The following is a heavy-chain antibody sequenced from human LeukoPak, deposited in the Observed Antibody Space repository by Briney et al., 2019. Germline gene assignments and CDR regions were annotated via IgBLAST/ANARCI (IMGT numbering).Heavy chain of an antibody. CDR1: GFTFSSYS. CDR2: ISSSSSYI. V-gene: IGHV3-21*01. Sequence: GGSLRLSCAASGFTFSSYSMNWVRQAPGKGLEWVSSISSSSSYIYYADSVKGRFTISRDNAKNSLYLRMNSLRAEDTAVYYCARSSFQLHQNWFDPWGQGTLVTVSS. J-gene: IGHJ5*02. D-gene: IGHD2-2*01. CDR3: ARSSFQLHQNWFDP.